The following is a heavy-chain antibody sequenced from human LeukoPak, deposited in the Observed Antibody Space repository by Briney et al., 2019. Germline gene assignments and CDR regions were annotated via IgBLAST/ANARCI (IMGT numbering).Heavy chain of an antibody. J-gene: IGHJ6*02. CDR1: GFTFSSYA. Sequence: QPGRSLRLSCAASGFTFSSYAMHWVRQAPGKGLEWVAVISYDGSNKYSADSVKGRFTISRDNSKNTLFLQMNSLRAEDTAVYYCARVRGDAYYYYGMDVWGQGTTVTVSS. CDR3: ARVRGDAYYYYGMDV. D-gene: IGHD3-10*01. CDR2: ISYDGSNK. V-gene: IGHV3-30-3*01.